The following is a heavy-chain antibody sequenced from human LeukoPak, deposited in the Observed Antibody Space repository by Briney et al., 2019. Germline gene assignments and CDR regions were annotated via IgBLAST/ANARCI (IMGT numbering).Heavy chain of an antibody. CDR1: GFTFSSYA. CDR3: ARGNLRRGYSYGYFDY. V-gene: IGHV3-23*01. Sequence: GGSLRLSCAASGFTFSSYAMSWVREAPARGLEWVSSLRGNGDTFYADSVKVRFTLSRDDSRNTVYLQLNNLRVEDTAVYYCARGNLRRGYSYGYFDYWGQGTLVTVSS. CDR2: LRGNGDT. J-gene: IGHJ4*02. D-gene: IGHD5-18*01.